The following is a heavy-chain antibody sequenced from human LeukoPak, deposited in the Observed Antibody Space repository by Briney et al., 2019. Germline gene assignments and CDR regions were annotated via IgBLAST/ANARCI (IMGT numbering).Heavy chain of an antibody. CDR3: ARVERIQLWSTYFDY. Sequence: GGSLRLSCAASGFTFDDYAMHWVRQAPGKGLEWVSGISWNSGSIGYADSVKGRFTVSRDNSKNMLYLQMNSLRAEDTAVYYCARVERIQLWSTYFDYWGQGTLVTVSS. J-gene: IGHJ4*02. CDR2: ISWNSGSI. D-gene: IGHD5-18*01. V-gene: IGHV3-9*01. CDR1: GFTFDDYA.